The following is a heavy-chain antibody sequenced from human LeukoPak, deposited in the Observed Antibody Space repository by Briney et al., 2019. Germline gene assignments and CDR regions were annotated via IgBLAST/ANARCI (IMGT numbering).Heavy chain of an antibody. V-gene: IGHV4-38-2*01. D-gene: IGHD2-2*02. CDR2: IYHSGST. Sequence: PSETLSLTCAVSGYSISSGYYWGWIRQPPGKGLEWIGSIYHSGSTYYNPSLKSRVTISVDTSKNQFSPKLSSVSAADTAVYYCAIQRLVPVAIDYLGQGTLVTDCS. CDR1: GYSISSGYY. CDR3: AIQRLVPVAIDY. J-gene: IGHJ4*02.